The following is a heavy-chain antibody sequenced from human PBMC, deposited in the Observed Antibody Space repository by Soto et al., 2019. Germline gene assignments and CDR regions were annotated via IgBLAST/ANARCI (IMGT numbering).Heavy chain of an antibody. Sequence: EVQLVESGGGLVQPGRSLRLFCATSGFILSDCAMNWVRQAPGKGLEWVSYISSSSSVIDYADSVKGRFTVSRDNARNSLYLQMNSLRAEDTAVYYCARDLSWGSNWYYYMDVWGKGTTVTVSS. V-gene: IGHV3-48*01. CDR2: ISSSSSVI. CDR1: GFILSDCA. D-gene: IGHD7-27*01. J-gene: IGHJ6*03. CDR3: ARDLSWGSNWYYYMDV.